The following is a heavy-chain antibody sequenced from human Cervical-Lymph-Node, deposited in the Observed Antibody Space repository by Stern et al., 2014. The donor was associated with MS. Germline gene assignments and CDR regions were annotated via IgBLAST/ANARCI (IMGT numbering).Heavy chain of an antibody. D-gene: IGHD2-21*02. V-gene: IGHV1-69*01. CDR1: GGTFSTHV. CDR3: AKERGDSFDFAT. Sequence: QVQLVESGAEVKKPGSSVRVSCKASGGTFSTHVISWIRQAPGQGLEWMGGISPMFGRARYAQKFQGILRITADESTTTAHMEFSSLTSEDVAVYYCAKERGDSFDFATWGQGTLVTVSS. CDR2: ISPMFGRA. J-gene: IGHJ4*02.